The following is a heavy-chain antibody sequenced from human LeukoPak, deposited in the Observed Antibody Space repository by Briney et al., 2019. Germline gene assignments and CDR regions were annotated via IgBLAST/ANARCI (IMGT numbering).Heavy chain of an antibody. CDR1: GDSITTNSYW. D-gene: IGHD3-16*01. V-gene: IGHV4-39*01. CDR3: ARRGIWDLQIGNWFDP. J-gene: IGHJ5*02. CDR2: IYSSGNS. Sequence: PSETLSPTCSISGDSITTNSYWWGWIRQSPGKGLEWIASIYSSGNSYYNPSLKTRPTISPDTSKNQYSLRLTSVTAADTAIYYCARRGIWDLQIGNWFDPWGQGILVIVSS.